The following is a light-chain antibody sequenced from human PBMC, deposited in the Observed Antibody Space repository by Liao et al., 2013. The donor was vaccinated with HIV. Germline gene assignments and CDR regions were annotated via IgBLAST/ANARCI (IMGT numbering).Light chain of an antibody. CDR3: QAWDSGTVV. CDR2: QDT. CDR1: NLADKY. J-gene: IGLJ3*02. V-gene: IGLV3-1*01. Sequence: SYELTQAPSVSVSPGQTASITCSGNNLADKYAFWYQQKPGQSPVLVIYQDTKRPSGMPERFSGSNSGSTATLTISGTQALDEADYYCQAWDSGTVVFGGGTKLTVL.